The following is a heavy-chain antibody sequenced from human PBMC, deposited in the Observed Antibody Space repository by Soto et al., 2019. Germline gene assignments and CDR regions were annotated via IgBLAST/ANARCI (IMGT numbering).Heavy chain of an antibody. Sequence: GGSLRLSCAASGFTFSSYAMSWVRQAPGRGLEWVSGITGNGGNTYYADSVKGRFTISRDNSKNTLYLQMNSLRAEDTAVYYCKTCSSGYYYYYMDVWGKGTTVTVSS. V-gene: IGHV3-23*01. CDR1: GFTFSSYA. J-gene: IGHJ6*03. CDR2: ITGNGGNT. D-gene: IGHD6-13*01. CDR3: KTCSSGYYYYYMDV.